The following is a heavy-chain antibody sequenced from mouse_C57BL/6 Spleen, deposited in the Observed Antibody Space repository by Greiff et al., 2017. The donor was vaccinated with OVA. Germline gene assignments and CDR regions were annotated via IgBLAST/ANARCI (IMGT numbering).Heavy chain of an antibody. CDR1: GYTFTSYW. Sequence: QVQLQQPGAELVRPGSSVKLSCKASGYTFTSYWMDWVKQRPGQGLEWIGNIYPSDSETHYNQKFKDKATLTVDKSSSTAYMQLSSLTSEDSAVYDCARSDSNYDYWGQGTTLTVSS. V-gene: IGHV1-61*01. CDR3: ARSDSNYDY. J-gene: IGHJ2*01. D-gene: IGHD2-5*01. CDR2: IYPSDSET.